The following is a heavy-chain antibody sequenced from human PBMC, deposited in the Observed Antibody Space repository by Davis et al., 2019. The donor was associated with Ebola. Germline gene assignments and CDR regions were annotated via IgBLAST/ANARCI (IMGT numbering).Heavy chain of an antibody. Sequence: SVKVSCKASGGTFSSYAISWVRQAPGQGLEWMGRIIPILGIANYAQKFQGRVTITADKSTSTAYMELSSLRSEDTAVYYCARVSRRNGADPWGQGTLVTVSS. CDR2: IIPILGIA. D-gene: IGHD1-1*01. CDR3: ARVSRRNGADP. V-gene: IGHV1-69*04. J-gene: IGHJ5*02. CDR1: GGTFSSYA.